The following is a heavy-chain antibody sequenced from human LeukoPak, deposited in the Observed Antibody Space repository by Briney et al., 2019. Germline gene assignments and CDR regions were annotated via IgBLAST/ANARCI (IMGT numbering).Heavy chain of an antibody. Sequence: ASVKVSCKASGYTFTDYYIHWVRQAPGQGLEWMGWIIPNSGGTNYAQKFQGRVTMTRDTSMSTAYMELSRLKSDDTAVYYCARGHYAIGLEYGGQGTLVTVSS. J-gene: IGHJ4*02. CDR1: GYTFTDYY. CDR3: ARGHYAIGLEY. CDR2: IIPNSGGT. V-gene: IGHV1-2*02. D-gene: IGHD2-8*01.